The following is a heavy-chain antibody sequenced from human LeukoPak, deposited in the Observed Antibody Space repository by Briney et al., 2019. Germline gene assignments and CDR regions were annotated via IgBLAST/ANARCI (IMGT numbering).Heavy chain of an antibody. CDR3: IVFGDSNH. Sequence: GGSLRLSCAASGLTGSHNYVSWVRQAPGKGLEWVSAIHTSGDTCYADSVKGRFTISRDTSKNTLYLQINSLRFEDTAVYYCIVFGDSNHWGQGTLVTVSS. V-gene: IGHV3-53*01. CDR2: IHTSGDT. D-gene: IGHD4-17*01. CDR1: GLTGSHNY. J-gene: IGHJ5*02.